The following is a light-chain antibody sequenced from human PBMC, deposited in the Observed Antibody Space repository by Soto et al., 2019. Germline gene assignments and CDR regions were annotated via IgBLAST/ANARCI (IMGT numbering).Light chain of an antibody. V-gene: IGKV3-15*01. Sequence: EVVMPQSPATLSVSPGERVTFSCRASQSISSNLAWYQQKPGQAPRLLIYGASTRATHIPDRFSGSGSETEFTLRVSSLQSEDFAIYYCQQYYDWPLVTFGGGTKVDI. CDR2: GAS. CDR1: QSISSN. CDR3: QQYYDWPLVT. J-gene: IGKJ4*01.